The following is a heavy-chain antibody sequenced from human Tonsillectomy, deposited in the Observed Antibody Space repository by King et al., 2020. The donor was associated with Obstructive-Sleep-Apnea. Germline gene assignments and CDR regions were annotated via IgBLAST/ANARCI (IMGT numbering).Heavy chain of an antibody. V-gene: IGHV3-48*04. CDR1: GFTFSSYS. Sequence: VQLVESGGGLVQPGGSLRLSCAASGFTFSSYSMNRVRQAPGKGLEWVSYISSSSSTIYYADSVKVRFTISRDNAKNSLYLQMNSLRADDTAVYYCARAKYYYGSGSYSFDYWGQGTLVTVSS. CDR2: ISSSSSTI. D-gene: IGHD3-10*01. J-gene: IGHJ4*02. CDR3: ARAKYYYGSGSYSFDY.